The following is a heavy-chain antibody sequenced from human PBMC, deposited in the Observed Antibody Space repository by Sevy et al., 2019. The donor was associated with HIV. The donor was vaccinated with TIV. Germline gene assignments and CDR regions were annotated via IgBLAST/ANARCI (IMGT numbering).Heavy chain of an antibody. J-gene: IGHJ4*02. V-gene: IGHV1-24*01. Sequence: ASVKVSCKVSGYIFTELSMHWVRQVPGKGLEWMGGFDPEDGETIYAQKFQGRVTMTEDTSTDTAYMDLSSLRSEDTAMYYCATDSVLLKGRYYDSSGYYLHYWGQGTLVTVSS. D-gene: IGHD3-22*01. CDR2: FDPEDGET. CDR1: GYIFTELS. CDR3: ATDSVLLKGRYYDSSGYYLHY.